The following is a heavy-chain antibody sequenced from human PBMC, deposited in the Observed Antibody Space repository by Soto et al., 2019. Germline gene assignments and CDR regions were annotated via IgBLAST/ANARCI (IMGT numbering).Heavy chain of an antibody. CDR3: ARDWSIAVAGYNWFDP. CDR2: IYYSGST. Sequence: SETLSLTCTVSGGSVSSGSYYWSWIRQPPGKGLEWIGYIYYSGSTNYNPSLKSRVTISVDTSKNQFSLKLSSVTAADTAVYYCARDWSIAVAGYNWFDPWGQGTPVTV. J-gene: IGHJ5*02. D-gene: IGHD6-19*01. V-gene: IGHV4-61*01. CDR1: GGSVSSGSYY.